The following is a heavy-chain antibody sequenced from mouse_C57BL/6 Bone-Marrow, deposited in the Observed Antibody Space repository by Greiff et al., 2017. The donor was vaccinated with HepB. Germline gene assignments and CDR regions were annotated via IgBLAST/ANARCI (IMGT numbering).Heavy chain of an antibody. CDR1: GYTFTSYW. D-gene: IGHD4-1*02. V-gene: IGHV1-69*01. CDR2: IDPSDSYT. CDR3: AREVNWGGFDY. J-gene: IGHJ2*01. Sequence: VQLQQPGAELVMPGASVKLSCKASGYTFTSYWMHWVKQRPGQGLEWIGEIDPSDSYTNYNQKFKGKSTLTVDKSSSTAYMQLSSLTSEDSAVYYCAREVNWGGFDYWGQGTTLTVSS.